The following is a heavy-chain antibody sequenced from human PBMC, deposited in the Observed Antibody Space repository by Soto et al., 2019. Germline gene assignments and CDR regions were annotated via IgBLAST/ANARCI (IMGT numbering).Heavy chain of an antibody. Sequence: SVKVSCKASGGTFSSYAISWVRQAPGQGLEWMGGIVPIFGTANYAQKFQGRVTITADESTSTAYMELSSLRSEDTAVYYCARDPVVRGVISHYGMDVWGQGTTVTVSS. CDR3: ARDPVVRGVISHYGMDV. CDR2: IVPIFGTA. J-gene: IGHJ6*02. V-gene: IGHV1-69*13. D-gene: IGHD3-10*01. CDR1: GGTFSSYA.